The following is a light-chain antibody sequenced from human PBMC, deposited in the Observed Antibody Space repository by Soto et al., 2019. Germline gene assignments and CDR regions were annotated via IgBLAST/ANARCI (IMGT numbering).Light chain of an antibody. CDR2: KAS. J-gene: IGKJ1*01. V-gene: IGKV1-5*03. CDR1: QSIDKW. CDR3: QQYSKYPWT. Sequence: DIQMTQSPSTLSASVGDRVTVTCRASQSIDKWSAWYQQKPGKAPKLLMYKASLLQSGIPSRFSGSGSVTECTLTISSLKSDDVASYYCQQYSKYPWTFVKGNKVEV.